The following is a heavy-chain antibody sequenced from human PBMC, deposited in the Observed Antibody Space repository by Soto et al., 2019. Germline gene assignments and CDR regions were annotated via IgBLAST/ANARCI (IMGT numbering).Heavy chain of an antibody. D-gene: IGHD3-22*01. J-gene: IGHJ3*02. Sequence: GASVKVCCKASGYTFTGYYMHWVRQAPGQGLEWMGWINPNSGGTNYAQKFQGRVTMTRDTSISTAYMELSRLRSDDTAVYYCARLARGYDSSAGDAFDIWGRGTMVTVSS. CDR2: INPNSGGT. CDR3: ARLARGYDSSAGDAFDI. V-gene: IGHV1-2*02. CDR1: GYTFTGYY.